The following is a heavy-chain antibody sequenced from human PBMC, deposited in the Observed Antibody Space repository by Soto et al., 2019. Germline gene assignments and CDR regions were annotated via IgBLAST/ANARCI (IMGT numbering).Heavy chain of an antibody. Sequence: GGSLRLSFASSGFTFSGYSMSGVRQATGKGLEWVSAISGSGGRTDDADSVKGRFTISREDSKNTLYLQTDSLRPEDKAIHYCAKTGMQFYSNSAGFHFYDWRQGTLVTVSS. V-gene: IGHV3-23*01. J-gene: IGHJ4*02. CDR2: ISGSGGRT. CDR3: AKTGMQFYSNSAGFHFYD. D-gene: IGHD4-4*01. CDR1: GFTFSGYS.